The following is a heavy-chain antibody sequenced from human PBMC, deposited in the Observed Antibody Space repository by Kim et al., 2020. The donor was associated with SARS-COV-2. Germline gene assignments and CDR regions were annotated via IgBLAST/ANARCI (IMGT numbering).Heavy chain of an antibody. D-gene: IGHD1-26*01. J-gene: IGHJ5*02. CDR2: ITGSSGTI. Sequence: GGSLRLSCVGSGFIFSGYDMTWVRQAPGRGLEWVSTITGSSGTIDYADSVKGRFSFSRDNSKNTAYLQMNSLRAEDTAIYFCVRDLSGSYGGHPWGQGTLVTVSS. CDR3: VRDLSGSYGGHP. V-gene: IGHV3-23*01. CDR1: GFIFSGYD.